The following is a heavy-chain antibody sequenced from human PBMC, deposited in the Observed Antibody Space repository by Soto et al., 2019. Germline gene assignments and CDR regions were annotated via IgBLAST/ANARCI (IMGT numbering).Heavy chain of an antibody. CDR2: ISAYNGNT. D-gene: IGHD3-10*01. CDR1: GYTFTSYG. J-gene: IGHJ6*02. Sequence: QVQLVQSGAEVKKPGASVKVSCKASGYTFTSYGISWVRQAPGQGLEWMGWISAYNGNTNYPQKLQGRVTMTTDTSTSTAYMELRSLRSDDTAVYYCARANMVRGVITPSYYYYGMDVWGQGTTVTVSS. V-gene: IGHV1-18*01. CDR3: ARANMVRGVITPSYYYYGMDV.